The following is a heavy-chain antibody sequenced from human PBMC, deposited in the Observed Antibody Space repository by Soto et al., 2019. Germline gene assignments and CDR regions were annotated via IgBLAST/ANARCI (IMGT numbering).Heavy chain of an antibody. D-gene: IGHD6-13*01. CDR3: ARDISFRERWSGGIPATALDY. Sequence: GGSLRLSCAASGFTFSSYAMHWVRQAPGKGLEWVAVISYDGSNKYYADSVKGRFTISRDNSKNTLYLQMNSLRAEDTAVYYCARDISFRERWSGGIPATALDYWGQGTLVTVSS. V-gene: IGHV3-30*04. J-gene: IGHJ4*02. CDR2: ISYDGSNK. CDR1: GFTFSSYA.